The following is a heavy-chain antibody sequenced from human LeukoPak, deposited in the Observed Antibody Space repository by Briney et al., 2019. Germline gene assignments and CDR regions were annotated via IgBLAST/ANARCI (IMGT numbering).Heavy chain of an antibody. J-gene: IGHJ4*02. Sequence: GGSLRLSCAASGFTFSNYDMHWVRQAAGKGLEWVSGIGTAGDTYYPASVKGRFTISRENAKNSLYLQMNSLSAGDTAVYYCASSPAYSSSWYAIDNWGQGTLATVSS. V-gene: IGHV3-13*01. CDR1: GFTFSNYD. CDR2: IGTAGDT. D-gene: IGHD6-13*01. CDR3: ASSPAYSSSWYAIDN.